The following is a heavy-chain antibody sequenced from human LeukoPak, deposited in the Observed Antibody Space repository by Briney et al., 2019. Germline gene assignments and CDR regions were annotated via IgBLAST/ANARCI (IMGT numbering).Heavy chain of an antibody. D-gene: IGHD6-13*01. Sequence: GGSLRLSCAASGFNFRVCGMHWVRQAPGKGLEWVAVIWSDGKTNFYADSVKGRFTISRDDSNNILYLQMNSLRAEDTAVYYCARDLSPDTAGGRYYFDYWGQGTLVTVSS. CDR1: GFNFRVCG. CDR3: ARDLSPDTAGGRYYFDY. J-gene: IGHJ4*02. V-gene: IGHV3-33*01. CDR2: IWSDGKTN.